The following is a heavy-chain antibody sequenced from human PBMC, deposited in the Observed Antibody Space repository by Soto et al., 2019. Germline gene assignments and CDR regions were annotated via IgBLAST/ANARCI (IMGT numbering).Heavy chain of an antibody. J-gene: IGHJ4*02. CDR2: INHSGST. CDR3: ARGDILTGYEQIDY. Sequence: SETLSLTCAVYGGSFSGYYWSWIRQPPGKGLEWIGEINHSGSTNYNPSLKSRVTISVDTSKSQFSLKLSSVTAADTAVYYCARGDILTGYEQIDYWGQGTLVTVSS. CDR1: GGSFSGYY. V-gene: IGHV4-34*01. D-gene: IGHD3-9*01.